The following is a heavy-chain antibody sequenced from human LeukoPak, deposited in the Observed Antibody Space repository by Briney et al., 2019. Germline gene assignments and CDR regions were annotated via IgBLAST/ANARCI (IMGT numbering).Heavy chain of an antibody. V-gene: IGHV4-4*02. CDR2: IYRSGIT. J-gene: IGHJ4*02. CDR1: GASISSYNC. Sequence: SETLSLTCAVSGASISSYNCWGWVRQSPGKVREWIGEIYRSGITDYNPSLKSRVTISVDKSKNQFSLKLNSVTAADTAMYYCARGASTVTGYFDYWGQGTLVTVSS. D-gene: IGHD4-17*01. CDR3: ARGASTVTGYFDY.